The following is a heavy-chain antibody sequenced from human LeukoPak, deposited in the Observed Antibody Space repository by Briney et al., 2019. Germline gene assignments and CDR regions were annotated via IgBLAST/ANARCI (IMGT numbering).Heavy chain of an antibody. V-gene: IGHV3-23*01. J-gene: IGHJ1*01. CDR3: AKVHYYDSSGYYEYFQH. Sequence: PGGSLRLSCAASGFTFSSYAMSWVRQAPGKGLEWVSAISGSGGSTYYADSVKGRFTISRDNSKNTLYLQMNSLRAEDTAVYYCAKVHYYDSSGYYEYFQHWGQGTLVTVSS. CDR2: ISGSGGST. CDR1: GFTFSSYA. D-gene: IGHD3-22*01.